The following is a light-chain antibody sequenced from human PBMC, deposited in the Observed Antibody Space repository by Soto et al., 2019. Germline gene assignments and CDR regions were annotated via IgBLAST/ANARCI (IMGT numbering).Light chain of an antibody. CDR3: QTFGTCIQV. CDR1: SGYSTYA. Sequence: QSVLTQSPSASASLGASVKLTCTLSSGYSTYAIAWHQQQSEKGPRFLMKINYDGTHSKGDGFFYRFSGSSSVAERHLTISTLQSEDEADYYCQTFGTCIQVFGGGTKLTV. J-gene: IGLJ3*02. V-gene: IGLV4-69*01. CDR2: INYDGTH.